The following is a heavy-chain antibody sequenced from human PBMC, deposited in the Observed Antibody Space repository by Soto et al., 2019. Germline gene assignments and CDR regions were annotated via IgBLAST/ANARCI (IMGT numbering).Heavy chain of an antibody. D-gene: IGHD3-9*01. J-gene: IGHJ6*03. Sequence: SETLSLTCTVSGGSISSYYWSWIRQPPGKGLEWIGYIYYSGSTNYNPSLKSRVTISVDTSKNQFSLKLSSVTAADTAVYYCARQGLGLGYYYYMDVWGKGTTVTVSS. CDR2: IYYSGST. CDR3: ARQGLGLGYYYYMDV. CDR1: GGSISSYY. V-gene: IGHV4-59*08.